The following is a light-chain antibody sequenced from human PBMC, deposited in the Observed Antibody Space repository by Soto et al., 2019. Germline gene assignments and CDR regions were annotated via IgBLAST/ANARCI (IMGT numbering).Light chain of an antibody. J-gene: IGKJ1*01. CDR1: QGFSNSY. CDR2: GAY. CDR3: QQYGSTPPWT. V-gene: IGKV3-20*01. Sequence: IVLTQSPGTLSLSPGDRATLSCRASQGFSNSYLAWYQQKPGQAPRLLISGAYSRATGIPDRFSGSGSGTDFTLTISSLEPEDFAVYYCQQYGSTPPWTFGQGTKVEIK.